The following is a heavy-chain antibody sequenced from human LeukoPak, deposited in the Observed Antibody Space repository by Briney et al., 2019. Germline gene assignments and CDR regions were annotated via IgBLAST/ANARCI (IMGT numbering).Heavy chain of an antibody. D-gene: IGHD3-10*01. CDR3: ARATPPHARIGELLPYYYYYGMDV. CDR1: GFTFSSYS. V-gene: IGHV3-48*02. Sequence: GGSLRLSCAASGFTFSSYSMNWVRQAPGKGLEWASYISSSSSTIYYTDSVKGRFTISRDNAKNSLYLQMNSLRDEDTAVYYCARATPPHARIGELLPYYYYYGMDVWGQGTTATVSS. CDR2: ISSSSSTI. J-gene: IGHJ6*02.